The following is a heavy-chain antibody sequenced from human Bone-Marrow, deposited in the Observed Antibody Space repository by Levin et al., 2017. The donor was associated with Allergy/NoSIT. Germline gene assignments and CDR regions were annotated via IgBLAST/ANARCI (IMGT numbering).Heavy chain of an antibody. Sequence: SGGSLRLSCAASGFTFSSYGMHWVRQAPGKGLEWVAVISYDGSNKYYADSVKGRFTISRDNSKNTLYLQMNSLRAEDTAVYYCAKDQYGYCSGGSCYATDYWGQGTLVTVSS. CDR3: AKDQYGYCSGGSCYATDY. J-gene: IGHJ4*02. D-gene: IGHD2-15*01. CDR1: GFTFSSYG. V-gene: IGHV3-30*18. CDR2: ISYDGSNK.